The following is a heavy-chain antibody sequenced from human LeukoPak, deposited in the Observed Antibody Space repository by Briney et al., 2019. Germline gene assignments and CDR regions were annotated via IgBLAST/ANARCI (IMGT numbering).Heavy chain of an antibody. CDR3: AREIFSWGWPDAFDI. CDR2: INYSGRT. J-gene: IGHJ3*02. CDR1: GGSISSNTYY. V-gene: IGHV4-39*07. Sequence: PSETLSLTCTVSGGSISSNTYYWGWIRQPPGKGLEWIGSINYSGRTDYRPSLKSRITMSVDTSKNQFSLKLSSVTAADTAVYYCAREIFSWGWPDAFDIWGQGTMVTVSS. D-gene: IGHD3-3*01.